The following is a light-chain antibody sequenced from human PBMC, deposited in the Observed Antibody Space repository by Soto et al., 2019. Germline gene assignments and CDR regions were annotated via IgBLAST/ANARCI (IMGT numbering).Light chain of an antibody. V-gene: IGKV3-15*01. CDR3: QQYYDWPLT. CDR1: QSISIN. Sequence: ETVMTQSPATLSVSLGERATLSCRASQSISINLAWYQQKPGQAPRLLIYDASTRATGVPARFSGSGSGTEFTLTISSLQSEDFAVYYCQQYYDWPLTFGGGTEVENK. J-gene: IGKJ4*01. CDR2: DAS.